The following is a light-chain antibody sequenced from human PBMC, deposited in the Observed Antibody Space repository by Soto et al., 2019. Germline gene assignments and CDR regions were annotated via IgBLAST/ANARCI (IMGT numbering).Light chain of an antibody. J-gene: IGKJ3*01. CDR2: GAS. Sequence: EIVLTQSPGTLSLSPGERATLSCRASQSISSSYLAWYQQKPGQAPRLLIYGASSRATGIPDRFSGSGSGTDFTLTISRLEPEDFAVDYCHQYGNSRTFGPGTKVDIK. CDR3: HQYGNSRT. CDR1: QSISSSY. V-gene: IGKV3-20*01.